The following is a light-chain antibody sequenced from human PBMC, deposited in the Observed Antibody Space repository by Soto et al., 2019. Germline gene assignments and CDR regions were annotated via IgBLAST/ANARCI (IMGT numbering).Light chain of an antibody. J-gene: IGKJ2*01. V-gene: IGKV3-15*01. CDR2: DAS. CDR3: YQYKKCPPYT. CDR1: QSVSSN. Sequence: IVMTQSPATLSVSPGERATLSCRASQSVSSNLAWYQQKPGQAPRLLIYDASNRATGIPAMFSGSGSGTEFTLTISSLRSEDIAVYYCYQYKKCPPYTFGQGTKLEIK.